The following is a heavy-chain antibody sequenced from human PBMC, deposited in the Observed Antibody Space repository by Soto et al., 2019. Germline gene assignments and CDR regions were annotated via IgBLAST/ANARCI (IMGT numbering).Heavy chain of an antibody. D-gene: IGHD3-9*01. Sequence: PGGSLRLSCAAAGFTVSGCWMHWVRQAPGKGLVWVSRINSDGSSTSYADSVKGRFTISRDNAKNTLYLQMNSLRAEDTAVYYCARGIDDILTGYTGDAFDIWGQGTMVTVSS. CDR1: GFTVSGCW. V-gene: IGHV3-74*01. CDR2: INSDGSST. J-gene: IGHJ3*02. CDR3: ARGIDDILTGYTGDAFDI.